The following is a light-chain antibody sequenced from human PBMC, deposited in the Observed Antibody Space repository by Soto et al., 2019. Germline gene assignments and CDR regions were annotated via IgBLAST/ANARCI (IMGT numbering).Light chain of an antibody. CDR3: CSDTGSSTPV. V-gene: IGLV2-23*02. J-gene: IGLJ2*01. CDR1: SSDVGSYNL. CDR2: EVS. Sequence: QSALTQPASVSGSPGQSITISCTGTSSDVGSYNLVSWYQQHPGKAPKLMIYEVSKRPSGVSNRFSGSKSGNTASLTISGPQAEDEADYYCCSDTGSSTPVFGGGTKLTVL.